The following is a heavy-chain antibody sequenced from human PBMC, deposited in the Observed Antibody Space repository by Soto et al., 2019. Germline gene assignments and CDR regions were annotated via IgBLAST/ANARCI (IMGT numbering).Heavy chain of an antibody. CDR2: IYPGDSAT. Sequence: GESLNPSCKGSGYSFTSYWIGWVRQMPGKGLEWMGIIYPGDSATRYSPSFHGQVTISADNSINTAYLQGGSLKASDTGMYYCARLTRGTPIFVVVLGSARYYSYGMDVCGPGTTVTVSS. D-gene: IGHD3-3*01. V-gene: IGHV5-51*01. J-gene: IGHJ6*02. CDR1: GYSFTSYW. CDR3: ARLTRGTPIFVVVLGSARYYSYGMDV.